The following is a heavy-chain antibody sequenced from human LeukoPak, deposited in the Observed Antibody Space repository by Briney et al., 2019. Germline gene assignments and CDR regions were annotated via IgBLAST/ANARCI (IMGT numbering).Heavy chain of an antibody. CDR2: ISSSSSTI. V-gene: IGHV3-48*04. CDR1: RFTFSSYS. J-gene: IGHJ5*02. CDR3: ARGLDIVVP. D-gene: IGHD2-2*03. Sequence: PGRSLRLSCAASRFTFSSYSMNWVRQAPGKGLEWVSYISSSSSTIYYADSVKGRFTISRDNAKNSLYLQMNSLRAEDTAVYYCARGLDIVVPWGQGTLVTVSS.